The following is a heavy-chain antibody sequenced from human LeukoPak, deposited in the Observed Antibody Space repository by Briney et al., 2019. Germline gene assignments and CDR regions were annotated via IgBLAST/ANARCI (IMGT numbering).Heavy chain of an antibody. CDR2: IYSGGST. CDR1: GFTFSSYS. Sequence: GGSLRLSCAASGFTFSSYSMNWVRQAPGKGLEWVSVIYSGGSTYYADSVKGRFTISRDNSKNTLYLQMNSLRAEDTAVYYCARQNFEYSSSSRDYWGQGTLVTVSS. V-gene: IGHV3-53*01. J-gene: IGHJ4*02. D-gene: IGHD6-6*01. CDR3: ARQNFEYSSSSRDY.